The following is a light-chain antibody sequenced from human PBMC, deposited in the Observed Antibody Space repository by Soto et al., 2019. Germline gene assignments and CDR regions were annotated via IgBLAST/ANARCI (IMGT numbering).Light chain of an antibody. CDR2: AAS. CDR1: QSINSY. J-gene: IGKJ5*01. Sequence: DIQMTQSPSSLSASIGKRVTITCRASQSINSYLNWYQQKPGKAPNLLIYAASSLQSGVPPRFSGSGSGTGFTLTISSLQPEDFAFYYCQQTYRIPPTFGQGTRLEIK. CDR3: QQTYRIPPT. V-gene: IGKV1-39*01.